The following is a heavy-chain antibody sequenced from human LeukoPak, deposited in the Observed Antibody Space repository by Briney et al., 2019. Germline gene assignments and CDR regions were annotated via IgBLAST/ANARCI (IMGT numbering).Heavy chain of an antibody. J-gene: IGHJ3*02. CDR3: ARAGRWEGRPHAFDI. Sequence: SETLSLTCTVSGYSMSRGYFWGWIRQPPGKGLEWIASIFHSGSTYYNPSLKSRVTISVDTSKNQFSLTLSSVTAADTAVYYCARAGRWEGRPHAFDIWGQGTMVTVSS. CDR2: IFHSGST. V-gene: IGHV4-38-2*02. CDR1: GYSMSRGYF. D-gene: IGHD1-26*01.